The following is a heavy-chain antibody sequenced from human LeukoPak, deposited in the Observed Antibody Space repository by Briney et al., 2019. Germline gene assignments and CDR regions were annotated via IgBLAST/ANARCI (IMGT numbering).Heavy chain of an antibody. D-gene: IGHD3-3*01. CDR3: ARDYSLWSGSNFDY. Sequence: SETLSLTCTVSGGSISSVSYYWSWIRQPAGRGLEWIGRIYTSGSTNYNPSLKSRVTISVDTSKNQFSLKLSSVTAADTAVYYCARDYSLWSGSNFDYWGQGTLVTVSS. CDR1: GGSISSVSYY. J-gene: IGHJ4*02. V-gene: IGHV4-61*02. CDR2: IYTSGST.